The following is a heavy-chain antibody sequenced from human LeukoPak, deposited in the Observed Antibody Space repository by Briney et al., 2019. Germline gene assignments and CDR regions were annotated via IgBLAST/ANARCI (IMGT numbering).Heavy chain of an antibody. J-gene: IGHJ5*01. CDR2: IYYSGST. Sequence: SETLSLTCTVSGGSISSSSYYWGWIRQPPGKGLEWIGSIYYSGSTYYNPSLKSRVTISVDTSKNQFSLKLSSVTAADTAVYYCTRKQSGWFYFWGQGTLVTVSS. D-gene: IGHD3-3*01. CDR3: TRKQSGWFYF. CDR1: GGSISSSSYY. V-gene: IGHV4-39*07.